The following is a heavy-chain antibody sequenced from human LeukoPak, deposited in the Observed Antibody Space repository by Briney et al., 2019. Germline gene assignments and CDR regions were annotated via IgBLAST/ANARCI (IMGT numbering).Heavy chain of an antibody. V-gene: IGHV5-51*01. CDR2: IYPGDSDT. J-gene: IGHJ1*01. CDR1: GYSFTSYW. D-gene: IGHD6-13*01. CDR3: ARQALGYSSSWYEPSEYFQH. Sequence: GESLKISCKGSGYSFTSYWIGWVRQMPGKGLEWMGIIYPGDSDTRYSPSFQGQVTISADKSISTAYLQWSSLKAPDTAMYYCARQALGYSSSWYEPSEYFQHWGQGTLVTVSS.